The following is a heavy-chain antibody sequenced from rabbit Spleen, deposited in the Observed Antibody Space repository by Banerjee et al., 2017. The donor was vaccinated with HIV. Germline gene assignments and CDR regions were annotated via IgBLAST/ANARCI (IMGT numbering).Heavy chain of an antibody. J-gene: IGHJ4*01. CDR3: ARDAGRGDYIDGVFNL. V-gene: IGHV1S45*01. CDR2: IDTSDGDT. Sequence: LEESGGGLVKPGGTLTLTCTVSGFSFSSNWICWVRQAPGKGLEWIACIDTSDGDTDYANWPKGRFTISKASSTTVTLKMTRLTTADTATYFCARDAGRGDYIDGVFNLWGPGTLVTVS. CDR1: GFSFSSNW. D-gene: IGHD8-1*01.